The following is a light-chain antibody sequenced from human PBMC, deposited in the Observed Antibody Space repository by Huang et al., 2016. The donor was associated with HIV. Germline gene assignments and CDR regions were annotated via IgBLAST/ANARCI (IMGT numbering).Light chain of an antibody. J-gene: IGKJ4*01. CDR1: QTVNGN. CDR3: QQYDGWPLT. V-gene: IGKV3-15*01. CDR2: SVS. Sequence: ETVMAQSPATLSASPGERATLACRASQTVNGNLAWYQLKPGQAPRLLMYSVSARATVVPARFSGRGSGTDFNLTISGLQSEDFALYFCQQYDGWPLTFGGGTQVEIK.